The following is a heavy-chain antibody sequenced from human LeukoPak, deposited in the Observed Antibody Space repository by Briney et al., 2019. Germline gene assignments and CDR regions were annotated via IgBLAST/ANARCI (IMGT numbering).Heavy chain of an antibody. V-gene: IGHV4-59*12. J-gene: IGHJ6*02. CDR2: IYYSGST. CDR1: GGSISSYY. CDR3: ARGYDSSGYPQFYYYYGMDV. Sequence: SETLSLTCTVSGGSISSYYWSWIRQPPGKGLEWIGYIYYSGSTNYNPSLKSRVTISVDTSKNQFSLKLSSVTAADTAAYYCARGYDSSGYPQFYYYYGMDVWGQGTTVTVSS. D-gene: IGHD3-22*01.